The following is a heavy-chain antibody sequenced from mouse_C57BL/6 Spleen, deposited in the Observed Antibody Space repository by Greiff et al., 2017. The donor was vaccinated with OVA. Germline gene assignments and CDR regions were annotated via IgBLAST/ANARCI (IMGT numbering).Heavy chain of an antibody. Sequence: EVQLVESGGGLVKPGGSLKLSCAASGFTFSDYGMHWVRQAPEKGLEWVAYISSGSSNIYYEDKVKGRFTISRDNAKNTLFMQMHSLRSEDTSMDYCAIDWGKYGDYWGQGTSPTVPA. J-gene: IGHJ2*02. V-gene: IGHV5-17*01. CDR1: GFTFSDYG. CDR3: AIDWGKYGDY. CDR2: ISSGSSNI. D-gene: IGHD4-1*01.